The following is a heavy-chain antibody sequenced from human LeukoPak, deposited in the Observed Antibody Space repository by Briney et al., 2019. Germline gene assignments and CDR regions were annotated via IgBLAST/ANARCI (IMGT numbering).Heavy chain of an antibody. D-gene: IGHD1-14*01. CDR3: ARGIPLHRRYFDL. Sequence: SETLSLTCAVYSESFSGYQWSWNRQPPGKGLEWIGEINHSGSTKYKSSLKSRVTISEDMPKNQFSLRLSSVTAADTAVYYCARGIPLHRRYFDLWGRGTLVTVSS. CDR2: INHSGST. V-gene: IGHV4-34*01. CDR1: SESFSGYQ. J-gene: IGHJ2*01.